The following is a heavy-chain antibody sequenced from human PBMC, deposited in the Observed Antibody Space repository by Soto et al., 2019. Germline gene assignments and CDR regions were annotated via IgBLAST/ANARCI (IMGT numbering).Heavy chain of an antibody. CDR3: AREGLPGGSYYYYYGMDV. Sequence: GGSLRLSCAASGFTFSDYYMSWIRQAPGKGLEWVSYISSSGSTIYYADSVKGRFTISRDNAKNSLYLQMNSLRAEDTAVYYCAREGLPGGSYYYYYGMDVWGQGTTVTVSS. J-gene: IGHJ6*02. V-gene: IGHV3-11*01. CDR1: GFTFSDYY. D-gene: IGHD1-26*01. CDR2: ISSSGSTI.